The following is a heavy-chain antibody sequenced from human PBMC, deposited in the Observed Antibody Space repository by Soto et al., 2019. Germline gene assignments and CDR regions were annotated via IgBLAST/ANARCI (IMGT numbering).Heavy chain of an antibody. CDR2: IYYSGST. Sequence: SETLSLTCTVSGGSISSYYWSWIRQPPGKGLEWIGYIYYSGSTNYNPSLKSRVTISVDTSKNQFSLKLSSVTAADTAVYYCARSTIAAAGTWGQGTLVTVSS. CDR3: ARSTIAAAGT. V-gene: IGHV4-59*08. CDR1: GGSISSYY. J-gene: IGHJ4*02. D-gene: IGHD6-13*01.